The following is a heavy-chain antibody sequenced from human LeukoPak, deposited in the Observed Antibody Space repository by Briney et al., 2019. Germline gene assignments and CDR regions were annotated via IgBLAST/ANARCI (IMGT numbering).Heavy chain of an antibody. CDR3: TTPRREIAVAGGDY. CDR2: IKSKADGGTT. V-gene: IGHV3-15*01. D-gene: IGHD6-19*01. Sequence: GSLRLSCAASGFTFSNAWVSWVRQAPGNGLEWVGRIKSKADGGTTEYAAPVKGRFTISRDDSKNTLYLQMNSLKTEDTAVYYCTTPRREIAVAGGDYWGQGTLVTVSS. J-gene: IGHJ4*02. CDR1: GFTFSNAW.